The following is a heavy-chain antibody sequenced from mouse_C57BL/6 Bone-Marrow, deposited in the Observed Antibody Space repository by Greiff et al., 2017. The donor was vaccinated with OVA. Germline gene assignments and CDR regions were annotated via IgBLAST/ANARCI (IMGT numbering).Heavy chain of an antibody. J-gene: IGHJ3*01. CDR1: GYTFTSYN. CDR2: IYPGNGDT. V-gene: IGHV1-12*01. Sequence: QVQLQQSGAELVRPGASVKMSCKASGYTFTSYNMHWVKQTPRQGLEWIGAIYPGNGDTSYNQKFKGKATLTVDKSSSTAYMQLSSLTSEDSAVYFCAGGRLYYGNYEGFAYWGQGTLVTVSA. CDR3: AGGRLYYGNYEGFAY. D-gene: IGHD2-1*01.